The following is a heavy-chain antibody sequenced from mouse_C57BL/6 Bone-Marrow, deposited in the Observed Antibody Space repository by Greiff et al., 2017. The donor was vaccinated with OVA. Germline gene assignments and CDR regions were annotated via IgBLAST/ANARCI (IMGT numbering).Heavy chain of an antibody. CDR1: GVDFSRYW. V-gene: IGHV4-1*01. Sequence: AGGGVDFSRYWMSWVRRAPGNGLEWIGEINPDSSTINYAPSLKDKFIISRDNAKNTLYLQMSKVRSEDTALYYCARYGPRWYFDVWGTGTTVTVSS. J-gene: IGHJ1*03. D-gene: IGHD1-2*01. CDR3: ARYGPRWYFDV. CDR2: INPDSSTI.